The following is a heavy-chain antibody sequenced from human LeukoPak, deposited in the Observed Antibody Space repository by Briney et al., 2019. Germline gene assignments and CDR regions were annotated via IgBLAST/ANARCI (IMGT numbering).Heavy chain of an antibody. Sequence: PGGSLRLSCAASGFTFSDYYMSWIRQAPGKGLEWVSYISSSGSTIYYADSVKGRFTISRDNAKNSLYLQMNSLRAEDTAVYYCARDRSAVAGRGYYYGMDVWGQGTTVTVSS. J-gene: IGHJ6*02. CDR1: GFTFSDYY. V-gene: IGHV3-11*01. CDR3: ARDRSAVAGRGYYYGMDV. D-gene: IGHD6-19*01. CDR2: ISSSGSTI.